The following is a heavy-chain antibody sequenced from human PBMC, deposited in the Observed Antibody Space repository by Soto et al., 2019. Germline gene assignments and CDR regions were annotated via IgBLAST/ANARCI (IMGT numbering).Heavy chain of an antibody. J-gene: IGHJ4*02. V-gene: IGHV4-59*01. D-gene: IGHD6-19*01. CDR1: GGSINNYH. CDR3: ARLTKYTSGWSTFDY. Sequence: QVQLQESGPGLLKPSETLSLTCSVSGGSINNYHWTWIRQPPGKGLEWIGWIFYSGSTNYSPSLERRVTISVDTFENQLSLNLNSVTASDTAVYYCARLTKYTSGWSTFDYWGQGTLVTVSS. CDR2: IFYSGST.